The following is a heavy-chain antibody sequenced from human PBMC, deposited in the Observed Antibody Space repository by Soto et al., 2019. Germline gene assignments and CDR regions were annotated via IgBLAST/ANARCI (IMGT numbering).Heavy chain of an antibody. CDR3: VREKVGAAFDI. J-gene: IGHJ3*02. V-gene: IGHV3-33*01. CDR1: GFTFSNYG. Sequence: LRLSCAASGFTFSNYGMHWVRQAPGKGLEWVAVIWYDGSNKYYADSVKGRFTISRDNSKNTLYLQMNSLRAEDTAVYYCVREKVGAAFDIWGQGTMVTVSS. CDR2: IWYDGSNK. D-gene: IGHD1-26*01.